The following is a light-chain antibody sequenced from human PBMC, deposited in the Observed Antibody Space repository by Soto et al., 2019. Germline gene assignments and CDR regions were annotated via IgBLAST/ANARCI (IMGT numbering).Light chain of an antibody. J-gene: IGKJ1*01. V-gene: IGKV4-1*01. CDR3: QQYYSTPPT. Sequence: DIVMTQSPDSLAVSLGERATINCKSSQTVLYSSNNKNYLAWYQQKPGQCPKLLIYWASTRESGVPDRFSGSGSGTDFTLTISSLQAEDVAVYYCQQYYSTPPTFGQGTKVEIK. CDR2: WAS. CDR1: QTVLYSSNNKNY.